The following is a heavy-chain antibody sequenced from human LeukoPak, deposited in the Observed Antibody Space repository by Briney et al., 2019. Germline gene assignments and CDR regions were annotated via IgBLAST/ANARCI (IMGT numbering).Heavy chain of an antibody. CDR3: AKSGYCSGGNCFAWVDY. CDR1: GFTFSSFA. Sequence: GGSLRLSCAASGFTFSSFAMSWVRQAPGKGPEWVSVISGSGGSTYYADPMKGRLTISRDNFKDTLYLQMSSLRAEDTAVYYCAKSGYCSGGNCFAWVDYWGQGAPVTVSS. D-gene: IGHD2-15*01. J-gene: IGHJ4*02. V-gene: IGHV3-23*01. CDR2: ISGSGGST.